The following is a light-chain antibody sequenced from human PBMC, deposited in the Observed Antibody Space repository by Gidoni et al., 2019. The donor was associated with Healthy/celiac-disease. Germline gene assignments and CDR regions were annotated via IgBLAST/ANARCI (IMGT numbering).Light chain of an antibody. J-gene: IGKJ5*01. CDR3: QQYNNWPIT. CDR1: QSVSSN. V-gene: IGKV3-15*01. CDR2: GAS. Sequence: EIVMTQSPATLSVSPVERATLSCRASQSVSSNLAWYQQKPGQAPRLLIYGASTRAAGIPARFSGSGSGTEFTLTISSLQSEDFAVYYCQQYNNWPITCGQGTRLKIK.